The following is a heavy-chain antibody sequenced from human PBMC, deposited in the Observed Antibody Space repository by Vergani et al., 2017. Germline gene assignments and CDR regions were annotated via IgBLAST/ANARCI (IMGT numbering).Heavy chain of an antibody. J-gene: IGHJ6*03. V-gene: IGHV1-2*04. D-gene: IGHD5-12*01. CDR1: GYTFTGYY. CDR2: INPNSGGT. CDR3: ARAKSFSGYDPTNYYYYXMDV. Sequence: QVQLVQSGAEVKKPGASVKVSCKASGYTFTGYYMHWVRQAPGQGLEWMGWINPNSGGTNYAQKFQGWVTMTRDTSISTAYMELSRLRSDDTAVYYCARAKSFSGYDPTNYYYYXMDVWGKGTTVTVSS.